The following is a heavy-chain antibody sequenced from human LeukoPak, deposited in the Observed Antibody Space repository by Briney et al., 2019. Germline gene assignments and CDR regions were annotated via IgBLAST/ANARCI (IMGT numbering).Heavy chain of an antibody. CDR3: ARGGRTGTTRFDY. D-gene: IGHD1-7*01. CDR1: GFTFSSYE. CDR2: ISSSGSTI. J-gene: IGHJ4*02. V-gene: IGHV3-48*03. Sequence: GVSLRLSCAASGFTFSSYEMNWVRQAPGKGLEGVSYISSSGSTIYYADSVKGRFTISRDNAKNSLYVPMNSLRAEDTAVYYCARGGRTGTTRFDYWGQGTLVTVSS.